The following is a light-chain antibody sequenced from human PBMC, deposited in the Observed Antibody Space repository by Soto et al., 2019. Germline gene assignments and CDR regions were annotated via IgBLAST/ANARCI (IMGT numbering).Light chain of an antibody. CDR3: QHYGDSRYT. V-gene: IGKV3-20*01. CDR2: TIS. CDR1: QTVITKY. J-gene: IGKJ2*01. Sequence: EMVLTQSPGTLSLSPGERATLSCSASQTVITKYLAWYQQKRGQAPRLLIYTISTRAAGVPDRFSGSGSGTDFTLTINRLEPEDFAVYYCQHYGDSRYTFGQGTKPEIK.